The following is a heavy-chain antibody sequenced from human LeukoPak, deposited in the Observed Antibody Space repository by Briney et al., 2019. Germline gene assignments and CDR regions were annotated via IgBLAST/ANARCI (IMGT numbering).Heavy chain of an antibody. CDR1: GYTFTGYY. J-gene: IGHJ4*02. CDR2: INPNSGCT. V-gene: IGHV1-2*04. CDR3: ARDLMYGAGSYAADY. D-gene: IGHD3-10*01. Sequence: ASVKVSCKASGYTFTGYYMHWVRQAPGQGLEWMGWINPNSGCTNYAQKFQGWVTVTSDTSISTAYMELSRLRSDDTAVYYCARDLMYGAGSYAADYWGQGTLVTVSS.